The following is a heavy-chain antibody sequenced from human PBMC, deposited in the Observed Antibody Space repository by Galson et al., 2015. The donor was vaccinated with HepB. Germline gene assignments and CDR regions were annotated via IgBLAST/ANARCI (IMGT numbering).Heavy chain of an antibody. CDR1: GYTFTSYA. J-gene: IGHJ4*02. CDR3: ARDPPSPRSGIPGYFDY. V-gene: IGHV1-3*01. D-gene: IGHD2-15*01. CDR2: INAGNGNT. Sequence: SVKVSCKASGYTFTSYAMHWVRQAPGQRLEWMGWINAGNGNTKYSQKFQGRVTITRDTSASTAYMELSSLRSEDTAVYYCARDPPSPRSGIPGYFDYWGQGTLVTVSS.